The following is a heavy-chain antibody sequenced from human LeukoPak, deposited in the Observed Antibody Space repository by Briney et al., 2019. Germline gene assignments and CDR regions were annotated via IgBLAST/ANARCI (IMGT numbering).Heavy chain of an antibody. CDR3: AIGQQPYLFDY. Sequence: PGGSLRLSCAASGFAFTNYDMSWIRQAPGKGLEWVSSITTSGAGTYYPDFVKGRFTISRDNSKNTLYLQMNSLRAEDTAVFYCAIGQQPYLFDYWDQGTLVTVSS. CDR1: GFAFTNYD. V-gene: IGHV3-23*01. CDR2: ITTSGAGT. J-gene: IGHJ4*02. D-gene: IGHD6-13*01.